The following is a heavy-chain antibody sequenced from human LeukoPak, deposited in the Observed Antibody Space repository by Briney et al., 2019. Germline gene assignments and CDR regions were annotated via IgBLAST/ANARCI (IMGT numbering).Heavy chain of an antibody. CDR1: GGSISSGDYY. D-gene: IGHD3-22*01. Sequence: SETLSLTCTVSGGSISSGDYYWSWVRQPPGKGLEWIGYIFFSGSTYYNPSLKSRVTISVDTSKNQFSLKLSSVTAADTAVYYCARAGVDYYDSSGYFIPFDHWGQGTLVTVSS. CDR2: IFFSGST. J-gene: IGHJ4*02. V-gene: IGHV4-30-4*08. CDR3: ARAGVDYYDSSGYFIPFDH.